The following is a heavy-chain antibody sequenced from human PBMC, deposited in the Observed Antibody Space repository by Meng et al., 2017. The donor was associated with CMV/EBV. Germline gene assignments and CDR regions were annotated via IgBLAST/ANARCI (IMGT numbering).Heavy chain of an antibody. CDR2: ISSSSSYI. Sequence: GESLKISCAASGFTFSSYSMNWVRQAPGKGLEWVSSISSSSSYIYYADSVTGRFTISRDNAKNSLYLQMNSLRAEDTAVYYCARVQCYDSSGYPCYWGQGTLVTVSS. J-gene: IGHJ4*02. CDR1: GFTFSSYS. V-gene: IGHV3-21*01. D-gene: IGHD3-22*01. CDR3: ARVQCYDSSGYPCY.